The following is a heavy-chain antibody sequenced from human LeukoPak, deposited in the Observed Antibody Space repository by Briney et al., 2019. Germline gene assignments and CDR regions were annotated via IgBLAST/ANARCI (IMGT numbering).Heavy chain of an antibody. CDR2: IYHSGST. CDR1: GGSISSSSYY. V-gene: IGHV4-39*07. Sequence: PSETLSLTCTVSGGSISSSSYYWGWIRQPPGKGLEWIGSIYHSGSTYYNPSLKSRVTISVDTSKNQFSLKLSSVTAADTAVYYCARYSSSPTYYFDYWGQGTLVTVSS. D-gene: IGHD6-13*01. J-gene: IGHJ4*02. CDR3: ARYSSSPTYYFDY.